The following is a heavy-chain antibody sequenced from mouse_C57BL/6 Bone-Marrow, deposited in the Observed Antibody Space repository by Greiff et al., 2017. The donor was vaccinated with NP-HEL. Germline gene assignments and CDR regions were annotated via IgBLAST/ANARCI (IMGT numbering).Heavy chain of an antibody. Sequence: VQLQQSGPELVKPWASVKMSCKASGYTFTDYNMHWVKQSHGKSLEWIGYINPNNGGTSYNQKFKGKATLTVNKSSSTAYMELRSLTSEDSAVYYCARGDGYYPGAMDYWGQGTSVTVSS. CDR2: INPNNGGT. D-gene: IGHD2-3*01. J-gene: IGHJ4*01. V-gene: IGHV1-22*01. CDR1: GYTFTDYN. CDR3: ARGDGYYPGAMDY.